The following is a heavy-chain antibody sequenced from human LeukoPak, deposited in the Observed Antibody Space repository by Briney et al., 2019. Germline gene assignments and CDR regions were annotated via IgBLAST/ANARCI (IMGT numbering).Heavy chain of an antibody. CDR2: VHYSGST. V-gene: IGHV4-59*12. J-gene: IGHJ4*02. CDR3: ARYDVGWYYFDY. Sequence: PSETLSLTCTVSGGSISSYYWSWIRQPPGKGLEWIGFVHYSGSTHYNPSLKSRVTISVDTSKNQVSLKLSSVTAADTAVYYCARYDVGWYYFDYWGQGTLVTVSS. D-gene: IGHD6-19*01. CDR1: GGSISSYY.